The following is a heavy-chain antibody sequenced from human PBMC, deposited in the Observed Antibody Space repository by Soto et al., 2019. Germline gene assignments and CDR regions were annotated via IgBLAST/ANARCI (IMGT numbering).Heavy chain of an antibody. D-gene: IGHD3-22*01. J-gene: IGHJ3*02. Sequence: QVQLQESGPGLVKPSQTLSLTCTVSGGSISSGGYYWSWIRQHPGKGLEWIGYIYYSGSTYYNPSLKSRVTISVDTSKNQFSLKLSSVTAADTAVYYCVRRHYYDSSGYYSVDAFDIWGQGTMVTVSS. CDR2: IYYSGST. V-gene: IGHV4-31*03. CDR3: VRRHYYDSSGYYSVDAFDI. CDR1: GGSISSGGYY.